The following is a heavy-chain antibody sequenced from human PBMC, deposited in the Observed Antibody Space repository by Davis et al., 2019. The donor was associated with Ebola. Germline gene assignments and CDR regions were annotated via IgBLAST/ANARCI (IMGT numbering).Heavy chain of an antibody. Sequence: GESLKISCAASGFTFRSYAMSWVRQAPGKGLEWVSAISGSGGSTYYADSVKGRFTISRDNSKNTLYLQMNSLRAEDTAVYYCARDSPMTTVTLGYYYGMDVWGQGTTVTVSS. CDR3: ARDSPMTTVTLGYYYGMDV. J-gene: IGHJ6*02. CDR1: GFTFRSYA. CDR2: ISGSGGST. V-gene: IGHV3-23*01. D-gene: IGHD4-11*01.